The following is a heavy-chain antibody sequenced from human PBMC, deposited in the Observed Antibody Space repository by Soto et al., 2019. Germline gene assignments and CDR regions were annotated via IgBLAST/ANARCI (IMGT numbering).Heavy chain of an antibody. CDR2: ILYSGST. V-gene: IGHV4-39*01. CDR3: ARLGSSGWYQGSYFDY. J-gene: IGHJ4*02. Sequence: QLQLQESGPGLVKPSETLSPTCIVSGGSITRNNHYWGWIRQSPGKGLEWIGSILYSGSTNYNPSLTSRVTLSVETSKNQFSLKMSSVTAADTALYYCARLGSSGWYQGSYFDYWGQGTLVTVSS. CDR1: GGSITRNNHY. D-gene: IGHD6-19*01.